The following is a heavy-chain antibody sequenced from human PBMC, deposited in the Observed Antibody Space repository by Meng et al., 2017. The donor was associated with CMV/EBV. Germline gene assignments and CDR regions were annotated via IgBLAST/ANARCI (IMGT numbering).Heavy chain of an antibody. D-gene: IGHD6-13*01. CDR1: GGSISSYY. CDR2: IYTSGST. V-gene: IGHV4-4*07. Sequence: QGQLLESGPGPVKPSETLSLTCTVSGGSISSYYWSWIRQPAGKGLEWIGRIYTSGSTNYNPSLKSRVTMSVDTSKNQFSLKLSSVTAADTAVYYCAREMPIAAAGCFDYWGQGTLVTVSS. J-gene: IGHJ4*02. CDR3: AREMPIAAAGCFDY.